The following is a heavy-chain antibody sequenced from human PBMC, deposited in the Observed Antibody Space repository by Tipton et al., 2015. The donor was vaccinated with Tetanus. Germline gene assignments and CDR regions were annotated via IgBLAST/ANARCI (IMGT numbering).Heavy chain of an antibody. CDR3: AREGLVFGPAKLSYFDF. CDR1: GFSLSRYV. J-gene: IGHJ4*02. V-gene: IGHV3-30-3*01. CDR2: ISADGHKN. D-gene: IGHD6-25*01. Sequence: SLRVSCEVSGFSLSRYVIHWVRQPPGKGLEWVAEISADGHKNYNRDSVGGRFTISRDISRDTLYLQMTNLRPDDTAIYYCAREGLVFGPAKLSYFDFWGQGTLVTVSS.